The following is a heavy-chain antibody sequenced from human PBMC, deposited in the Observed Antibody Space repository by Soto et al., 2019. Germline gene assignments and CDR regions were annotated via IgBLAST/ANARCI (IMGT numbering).Heavy chain of an antibody. D-gene: IGHD1-7*01. J-gene: IGHJ4*02. CDR3: AKDTKSGTTAY. CDR2: ISGSGGST. CDR1: GFTFSSYA. V-gene: IGHV3-23*01. Sequence: AGSLRLSCAASGFTFSSYAMSWVRQAPGKGLEWVSAISGSGGSTYYADSVKGRFTISRDNSKNTLYLQMNSLRAEDTAVYYCAKDTKSGTTAYWRQGTLVTVSS.